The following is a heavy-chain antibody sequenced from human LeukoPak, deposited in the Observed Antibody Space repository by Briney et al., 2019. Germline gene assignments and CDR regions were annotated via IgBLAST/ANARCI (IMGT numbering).Heavy chain of an antibody. J-gene: IGHJ3*02. Sequence: PSETLSLTCTVSGGSISSYYWSWIRQPPGKGLEWIGYIYYSGSTNYSPSLKSRVTISVDTSKNQFSLKLSSVTAADTAVYYCARDRRYYDSSGYPDSKDDAFDIWGQGTMVTVSS. CDR2: IYYSGST. CDR1: GGSISSYY. D-gene: IGHD3-22*01. CDR3: ARDRRYYDSSGYPDSKDDAFDI. V-gene: IGHV4-59*01.